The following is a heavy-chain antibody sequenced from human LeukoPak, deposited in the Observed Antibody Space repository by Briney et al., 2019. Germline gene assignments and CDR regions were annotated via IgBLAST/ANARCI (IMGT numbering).Heavy chain of an antibody. CDR2: IYYNGST. V-gene: IGHV4-59*12. CDR3: ARGDVAVASSYFDY. Sequence: TSETLSLTCTVSGGSITSYFWSWVRQLPGKGLEWIGYIYYNGSTNYNPSLKSRVTISVDKSKNQFSLKLSSVTAADTAVYYCARGDVAVASSYFDYWGQGTLVTVSS. J-gene: IGHJ4*02. D-gene: IGHD6-19*01. CDR1: GGSITSYF.